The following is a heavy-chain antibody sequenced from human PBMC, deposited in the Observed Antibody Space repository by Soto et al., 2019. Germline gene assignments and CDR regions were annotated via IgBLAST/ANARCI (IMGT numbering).Heavy chain of an antibody. J-gene: IGHJ6*02. CDR1: GFTVSSNY. V-gene: IGHV3-53*01. CDR2: IYSGGST. CDR3: ARSTYYDILTGSYYYYAMDV. Sequence: LRLSCAASGFTVSSNYMSWVRQAPGKGLEWVSVIYSGGSTYYADSVKGRFTISRDNSKNTLYLQMNSLRAEDTAVYYCARSTYYDILTGSYYYYAMDVWGHGTTVTVSS. D-gene: IGHD3-9*01.